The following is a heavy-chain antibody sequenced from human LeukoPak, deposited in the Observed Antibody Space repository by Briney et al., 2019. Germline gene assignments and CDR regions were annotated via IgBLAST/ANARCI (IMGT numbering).Heavy chain of an antibody. CDR3: AGIVVVTANADY. D-gene: IGHD2-21*02. V-gene: IGHV4-39*01. J-gene: IGHJ4*02. CDR2: IYYSGST. Sequence: SETLSLTCTVSGGSISSSSYYWGSIRQPPGKGVEWIGSIYYSGSTYYNPSLKSRVTISVDTSKNQFSLKLSSVTAADTAVYYCAGIVVVTANADYWGQGTLVTVSA. CDR1: GGSISSSSYY.